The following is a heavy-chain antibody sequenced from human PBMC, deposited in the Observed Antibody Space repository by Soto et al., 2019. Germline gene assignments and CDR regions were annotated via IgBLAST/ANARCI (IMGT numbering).Heavy chain of an antibody. CDR1: GGSFSGYY. CDR3: ARRNSSSWCLRIFDY. CDR2: INHSGST. D-gene: IGHD6-13*01. V-gene: IGHV4-34*01. J-gene: IGHJ4*02. Sequence: QVQLQQWGAGLLKPSETLFLTCAVYGGSFSGYYWSWIRQPPGKGLEWIGQINHSGSTNYNPSLKSRVTISVDTSKNQFSLKLSSVTAADTAVYYCARRNSSSWCLRIFDYWGQGTLVTVSS.